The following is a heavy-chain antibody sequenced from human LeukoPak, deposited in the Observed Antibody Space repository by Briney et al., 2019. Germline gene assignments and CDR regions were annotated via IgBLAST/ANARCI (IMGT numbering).Heavy chain of an antibody. D-gene: IGHD3-10*01. J-gene: IGHJ4*02. V-gene: IGHV1-18*01. Sequence: ASVKVSCKASGYTFTSYGISWVRQAPGQGLEWMGWISAYNGNTNYAQKLQGRVTMTTDTSTSTAYVELRSLRSDDTAVYYCARATDYYGSGSYFDYWGQGTLVTVSS. CDR1: GYTFTSYG. CDR3: ARATDYYGSGSYFDY. CDR2: ISAYNGNT.